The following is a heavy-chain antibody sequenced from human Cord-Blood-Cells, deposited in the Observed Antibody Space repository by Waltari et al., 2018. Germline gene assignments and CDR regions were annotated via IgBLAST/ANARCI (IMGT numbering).Heavy chain of an antibody. J-gene: IGHJ4*02. V-gene: IGHV4-59*01. CDR3: ARGGGSEYFDY. D-gene: IGHD2-15*01. CDR1: GGSISSYY. CDR2: IYYSGST. Sequence: QVQLQESGPGLVKPSETLSLTCTVSGGSISSYYWSWIRQPPGKGLEWIGYIYYSGSTNYDPSLKGRVTISVDTSKNQFSLTLRSVTAAYTAVYYCARGGGSEYFDYWGQGTLVTVSS.